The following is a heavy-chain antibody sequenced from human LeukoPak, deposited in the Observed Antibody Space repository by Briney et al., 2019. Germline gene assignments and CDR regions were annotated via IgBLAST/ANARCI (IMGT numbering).Heavy chain of an antibody. D-gene: IGHD6-19*01. CDR1: NFIFSTYS. Sequence: GGSLRLSCEASNFIFSTYSMNWVRQAPGKGLEWLSHISSSGNTIYYADSVKGRFTISRDNAKNTLYLQMSSLTAEDTAVYYCAASMAGFNWFDPWGQGTLVTVSS. CDR3: AASMAGFNWFDP. CDR2: ISSSGNTI. J-gene: IGHJ5*02. V-gene: IGHV3-48*04.